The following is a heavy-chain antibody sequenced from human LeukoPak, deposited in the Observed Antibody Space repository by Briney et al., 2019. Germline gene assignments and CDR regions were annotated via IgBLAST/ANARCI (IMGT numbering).Heavy chain of an antibody. CDR1: GYTFTSYG. V-gene: IGHV1-69*13. CDR2: IIPIFGTP. D-gene: IGHD3-22*01. Sequence: SVKVSCKASGYTFTSYGISWVRQAPGQGLEWMGEIIPIFGTPNYAQKFQGRVTITADESTSTAYMELSSLRSEDTAVYFCARSRITMIVVETDWFDPWGQGTLVTVSS. J-gene: IGHJ5*02. CDR3: ARSRITMIVVETDWFDP.